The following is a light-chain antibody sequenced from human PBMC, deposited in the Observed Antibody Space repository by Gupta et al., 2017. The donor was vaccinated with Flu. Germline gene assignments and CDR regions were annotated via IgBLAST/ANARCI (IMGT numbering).Light chain of an antibody. CDR2: EVS. J-gene: IGLJ3*02. CDR3: SSYTSSSTWV. Sequence: QSALTQPASVSGSPGQSLTISCTGTSSDVGGYNYVSWYQQHPGKAPKLMIYEVSNRPSGVSSRFSGSKSGNTASLTISGLQAEDEADYYCSSYTSSSTWVLGGGTKLTVL. CDR1: SSDVGGYNY. V-gene: IGLV2-14*01.